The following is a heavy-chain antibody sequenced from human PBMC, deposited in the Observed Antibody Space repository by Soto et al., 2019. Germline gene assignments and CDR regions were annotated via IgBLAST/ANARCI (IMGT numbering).Heavy chain of an antibody. V-gene: IGHV4-59*01. Sequence: QVQLQESGPGLVKPSETLSLTCTVSGGSISSYYWSWIRQPPGTGLEWIGYIYYTGSTNHNPSLRSRATISVDTSKNQFSLKLSSVTAADTAVYYCARVHVDYWYFDLWGRGTLVTVSS. CDR1: GGSISSYY. CDR2: IYYTGST. CDR3: ARVHVDYWYFDL. J-gene: IGHJ2*01.